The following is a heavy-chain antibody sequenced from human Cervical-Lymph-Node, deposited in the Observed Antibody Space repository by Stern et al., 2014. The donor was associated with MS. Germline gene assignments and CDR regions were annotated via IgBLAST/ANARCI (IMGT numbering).Heavy chain of an antibody. V-gene: IGHV4-30-4*01. CDR1: GGSISSGAYY. D-gene: IGHD6-19*01. CDR3: ARDFTVAGSFDY. Sequence: QLQLQESGPELVKPSQTLSLTCTVSGGSISSGAYYWSWIRQPPGKGLEWIGYIDHSETTYYNPSLQSRLTIAIDTSKNQFSLRLTSVTAEDTAVYYCARDFTVAGSFDYWGQGTLVTVSS. CDR2: IDHSETT. J-gene: IGHJ4*02.